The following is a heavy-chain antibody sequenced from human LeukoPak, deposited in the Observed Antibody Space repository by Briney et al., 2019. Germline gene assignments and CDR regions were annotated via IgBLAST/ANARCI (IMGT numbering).Heavy chain of an antibody. CDR1: GGSISSGGYS. V-gene: IGHV4-30-2*01. CDR2: IYHSGST. CDR3: ASSDRGVYGMDV. D-gene: IGHD3-22*01. J-gene: IGHJ6*02. Sequence: PSQTLSLTCAVSGGSISSGGYSWSWIRQPPGKGLEWIGYIYHSGSTYYNPSLKSRVTISVDRSKNQFSLKLSSVIAADTAVYYCASSDRGVYGMDVWGQGTTVTVSS.